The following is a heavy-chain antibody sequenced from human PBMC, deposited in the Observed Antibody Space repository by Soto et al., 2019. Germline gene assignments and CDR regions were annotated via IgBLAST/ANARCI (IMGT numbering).Heavy chain of an antibody. V-gene: IGHV4-31*03. Sequence: LSLTCTVSGGSISSSGYYWSWIRQHPGKGLEWIGHIYYSGSTYYNPSLKSRVTLSVDTSKNQFSLKLSSVTAADTAVYYCVRLRYCSSTSCHRFDPWGQGTLVTVSS. CDR2: IYYSGST. CDR1: GGSISSSGYY. J-gene: IGHJ5*02. CDR3: VRLRYCSSTSCHRFDP. D-gene: IGHD2-2*02.